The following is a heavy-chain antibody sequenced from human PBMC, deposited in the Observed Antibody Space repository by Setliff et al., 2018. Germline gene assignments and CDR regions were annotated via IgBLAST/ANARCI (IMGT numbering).Heavy chain of an antibody. J-gene: IGHJ5*02. Sequence: SETLSLTCTVSGGSISSSSYYWGWIRQPPGKGLEWLGSIYYSGSTYYNPSLKSRVTISVDTSKNQFSLKLSAVTAADTAVYYCARESAYCSGGSCYFLGVVWFDPWGQGTLVTVSS. D-gene: IGHD2-15*01. CDR2: IYYSGST. CDR1: GGSISSSSYY. V-gene: IGHV4-39*07. CDR3: ARESAYCSGGSCYFLGVVWFDP.